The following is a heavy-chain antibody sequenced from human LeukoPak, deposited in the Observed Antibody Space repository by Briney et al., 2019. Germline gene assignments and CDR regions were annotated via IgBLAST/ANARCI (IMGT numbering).Heavy chain of an antibody. CDR2: IYYSGST. D-gene: IGHD3-22*01. Sequence: SETLSLTCTVSGVSISSYYWSWIRQPPGKGLEWIGYIYYSGSTNYNPSLKSRVTISVDTSKNQFSLKLSSVTAADTAVYYCARYPKYYYDSSGYFDYWGQGTLVTVSS. CDR1: GVSISSYY. V-gene: IGHV4-59*01. CDR3: ARYPKYYYDSSGYFDY. J-gene: IGHJ4*02.